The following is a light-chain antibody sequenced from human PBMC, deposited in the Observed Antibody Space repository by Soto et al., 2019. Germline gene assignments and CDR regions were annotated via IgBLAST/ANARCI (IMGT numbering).Light chain of an antibody. Sequence: EIVMTQSPATLSVSPGDRATLSCRASQSVSSNLAWYQQKPGQAPRLLIYGASTRATGIPARFSGSGSGTEFTLTISSLQSEDFAVYYCQQYNNWPPCTFGQGTKVDIK. J-gene: IGKJ1*01. CDR1: QSVSSN. CDR3: QQYNNWPPCT. V-gene: IGKV3-15*01. CDR2: GAS.